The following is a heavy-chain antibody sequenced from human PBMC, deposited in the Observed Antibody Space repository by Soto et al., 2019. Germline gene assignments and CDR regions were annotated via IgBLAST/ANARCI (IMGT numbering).Heavy chain of an antibody. V-gene: IGHV1-46*01. CDR1: GYTFTSYY. CDR2: INPSGGST. Sequence: GASVKVSCKASGYTFTSYYMHWGRQAPGQGLKGMGIINPSGGSTSYAQKFQGRVTMTRDTTTSTVYRELSSLRSEDTAVYYCERDCSSTRCYGAGSDYYYGMDVWGQGTTVTVSS. J-gene: IGHJ6*02. D-gene: IGHD2-2*01. CDR3: ERDCSSTRCYGAGSDYYYGMDV.